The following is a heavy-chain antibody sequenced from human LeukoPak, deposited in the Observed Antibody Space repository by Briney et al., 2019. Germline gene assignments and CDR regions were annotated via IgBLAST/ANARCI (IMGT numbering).Heavy chain of an antibody. CDR2: MNPNSGNT. CDR1: GYTFTSYD. CDR3: ARGKDSSSPSFDY. D-gene: IGHD6-6*01. V-gene: IGHV1-8*03. Sequence: ASVKVTCKASGYTFTSYDINWVRQATGQGLEWMGWMNPNSGNTGYAQKFQGRVTITRNTSISTAYMELSSLRSEDTAVYYCARGKDSSSPSFDYWGHGTLVTVSS. J-gene: IGHJ4*01.